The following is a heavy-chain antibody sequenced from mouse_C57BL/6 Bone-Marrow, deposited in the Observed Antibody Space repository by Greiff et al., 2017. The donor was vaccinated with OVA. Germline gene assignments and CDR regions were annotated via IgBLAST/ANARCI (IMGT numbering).Heavy chain of an antibody. J-gene: IGHJ4*01. D-gene: IGHD3-2*02. CDR1: GYTFTSYW. Sequence: VQLQQSGAELVRPGTSVKLSCKASGYTFTSYWMHWVKQRPGQGLEWIGVIDPSASYTNYNQKFKGKATLTVDTSSSTAYMQLSSLTSEDSAVYYCAREGGAQATCYYAMDYWGQGTSVTVSS. V-gene: IGHV1-59*01. CDR2: IDPSASYT. CDR3: AREGGAQATCYYAMDY.